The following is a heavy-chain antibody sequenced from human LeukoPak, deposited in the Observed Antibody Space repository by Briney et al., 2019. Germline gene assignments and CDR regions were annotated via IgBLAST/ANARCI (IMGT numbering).Heavy chain of an antibody. V-gene: IGHV3-48*03. Sequence: GGARRVSCTASGFSFRVCEMEWFRQAPGKRLQWVAYMSGSGNTQYYADSGKGRFTISRDNANNSLYLQMNRLRVEDTAFYYCARDWKTAATPRYDVLDPWGQGTLVTVSS. D-gene: IGHD2-21*02. CDR3: ARDWKTAATPRYDVLDP. J-gene: IGHJ5*02. CDR2: MSGSGNTQ. CDR1: GFSFRVCE.